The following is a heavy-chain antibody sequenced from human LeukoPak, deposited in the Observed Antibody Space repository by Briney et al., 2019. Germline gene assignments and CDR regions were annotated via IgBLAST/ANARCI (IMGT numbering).Heavy chain of an antibody. Sequence: ASVKVSCKASGYTFNKYGISWVRQAPGQGLEWMGWISCYNGDTNYAQKLQGRVTLSTDTPTATVYMELRSLRSDDMAVYYCARDPSMITFGGVIVPPGGYWGQGTLVTVSS. CDR3: ARDPSMITFGGVIVPPGGY. V-gene: IGHV1-18*03. D-gene: IGHD3-16*02. CDR2: ISCYNGDT. J-gene: IGHJ4*02. CDR1: GYTFNKYG.